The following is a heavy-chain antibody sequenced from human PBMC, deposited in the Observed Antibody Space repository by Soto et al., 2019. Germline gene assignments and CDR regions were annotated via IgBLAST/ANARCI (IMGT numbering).Heavy chain of an antibody. Sequence: PSETLSLTCTVSGGSISSGGYYWSWIRQHPGKGLEWIGYIYYSGSTYYNPSLKSRVTISVDTSKNQFSLKLSSVTAADTAVYYCARGDYGLAKNFDYWGQGTLVTVSS. J-gene: IGHJ4*02. CDR2: IYYSGST. CDR3: ARGDYGLAKNFDY. V-gene: IGHV4-31*03. CDR1: GGSISSGGYY. D-gene: IGHD4-17*01.